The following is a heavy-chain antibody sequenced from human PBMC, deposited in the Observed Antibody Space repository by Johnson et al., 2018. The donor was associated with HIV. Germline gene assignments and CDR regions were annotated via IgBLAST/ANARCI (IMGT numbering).Heavy chain of an antibody. J-gene: IGHJ3*02. CDR3: AKVLKAGGRMNDGFDI. V-gene: IGHV3-33*06. CDR2: IWYDGSNK. Sequence: QVQLVESGGGVVQPGRSLRLSCAASGFTFSSYAMHWVRQAPGKGLEWVAVIWYDGSNKYYADSVKGRCTISRDNSKNTLYLHLNSLRAEDTAVYYWAKVLKAGGRMNDGFDIWGQGTLVTVSS. CDR1: GFTFSSYA. D-gene: IGHD1-26*01.